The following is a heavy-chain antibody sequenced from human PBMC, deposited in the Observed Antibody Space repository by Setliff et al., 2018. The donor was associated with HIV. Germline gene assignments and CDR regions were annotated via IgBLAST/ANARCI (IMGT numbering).Heavy chain of an antibody. D-gene: IGHD5-12*01. CDR3: AKEGEWQRSRGYMDV. CDR1: GFTFSSHS. CDR2: ISYDGTNK. J-gene: IGHJ6*03. V-gene: IGHV3-30*18. Sequence: GGSLRLSCAASGFTFSSHSMTWVRQAPGKGLEWVAVISYDGTNKYYADSVKGRFTISRDNSKNTVYLQMNSLRAEDTAVYYCAKEGEWQRSRGYMDVWGKGTTVTVSS.